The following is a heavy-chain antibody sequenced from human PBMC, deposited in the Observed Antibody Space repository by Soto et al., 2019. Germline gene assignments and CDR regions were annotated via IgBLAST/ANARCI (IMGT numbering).Heavy chain of an antibody. Sequence: PVKGTSKASGDTFTGYYMHCVRQSPGQGLEWMGWINPNSGGTNYAQKFQGWVTMTRDTSISTAYMELSRLRSDDTAVYYCARETVDDSSGYLNWFDPWRHGTLVTVSS. D-gene: IGHD3-22*01. V-gene: IGHV1-2*04. CDR1: GDTFTGYY. CDR3: ARETVDDSSGYLNWFDP. CDR2: INPNSGGT. J-gene: IGHJ5*02.